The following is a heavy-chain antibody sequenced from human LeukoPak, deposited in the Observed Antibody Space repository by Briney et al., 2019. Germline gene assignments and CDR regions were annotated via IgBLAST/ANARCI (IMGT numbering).Heavy chain of an antibody. Sequence: ASVKVSRKASGYTFTSYGISWVRQAPGQGLEWMGLINPSGGSTSYAQKFQGRVTMTRDTSTSTVYMELSSLRSEDTAVYYCARYTVTLVGYYYGMDVWGQGTTVTVSS. J-gene: IGHJ6*02. D-gene: IGHD4-11*01. CDR3: ARYTVTLVGYYYGMDV. V-gene: IGHV1-46*01. CDR2: INPSGGST. CDR1: GYTFTSYG.